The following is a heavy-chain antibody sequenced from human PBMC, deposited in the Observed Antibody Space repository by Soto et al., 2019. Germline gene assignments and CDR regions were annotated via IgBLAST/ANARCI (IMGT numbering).Heavy chain of an antibody. D-gene: IGHD1-7*01. Sequence: EVQLVESGGGLVQPGGSLKLSCAASGFTFSGSAMHWVRQASGKGLEWVGRIRSKANSYATAYAASVKGRFTIARDDSKNTAYLQMNSLKTEETAVYYCTRLGSYPELRAGWGQGTLVTVSS. V-gene: IGHV3-73*02. CDR2: IRSKANSYAT. CDR1: GFTFSGSA. J-gene: IGHJ4*02. CDR3: TRLGSYPELRAG.